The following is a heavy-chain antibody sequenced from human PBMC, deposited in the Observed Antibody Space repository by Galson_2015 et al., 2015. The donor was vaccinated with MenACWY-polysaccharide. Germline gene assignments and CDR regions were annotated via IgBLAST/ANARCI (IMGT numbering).Heavy chain of an antibody. V-gene: IGHV3-7*01. CDR1: GFTFSGYW. D-gene: IGHD3-3*01. J-gene: IGHJ5*02. Sequence: SLRLSCAASGFTFSGYWMTWVRQAPGKGLEWVANIKKDGSEENYVDSVEGRFTISRDNAKNSLYLQMNSLRAEDTAVYYCARGRITIGPWGQGTVVTVSS. CDR3: ARGRITIGP. CDR2: IKKDGSEE.